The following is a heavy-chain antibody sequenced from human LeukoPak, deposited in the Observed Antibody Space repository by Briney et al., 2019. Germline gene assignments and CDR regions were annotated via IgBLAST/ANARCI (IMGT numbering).Heavy chain of an antibody. D-gene: IGHD3-3*02. CDR1: GFTFNSFP. V-gene: IGHV3-23*01. CDR2: TNPSSGGT. J-gene: IGHJ4*02. CDR3: ARGRISPDY. Sequence: GGSLRLSCAVSGFTFNSFPLSWVRQAPGKGLEWVSGTNPSSGGTYYADSVKGRFTISRDNSKNTLYLEMNSLRAEDTAVYYCARGRISPDYWGQGTLVTVSS.